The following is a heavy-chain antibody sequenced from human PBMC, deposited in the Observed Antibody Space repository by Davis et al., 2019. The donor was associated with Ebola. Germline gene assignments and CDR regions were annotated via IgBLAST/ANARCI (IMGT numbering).Heavy chain of an antibody. J-gene: IGHJ4*02. CDR3: AKDILGGAFWSGYYHFDY. D-gene: IGHD3-3*01. CDR2: IKQDESEK. V-gene: IGHV3-7*03. CDR1: EFTFSNYW. Sequence: GESLKISCAASEFTFSNYWMIWFRQAPGRGLEWVANIKQDESEKYYVDSVKGRFTISRDNSKNSLYLQMNSLRTEDTALYYCAKDILGGAFWSGYYHFDYWGQGTLVTVSS.